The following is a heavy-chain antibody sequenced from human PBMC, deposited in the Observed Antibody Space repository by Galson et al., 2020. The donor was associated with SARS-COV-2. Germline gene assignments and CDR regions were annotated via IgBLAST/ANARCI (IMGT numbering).Heavy chain of an antibody. CDR2: INSDGSST. D-gene: IGHD3-3*01. CDR3: ARLGFWSGYYTGYYYYGMDV. CDR1: GFTSSSYW. Sequence: TGGSLRLSCAASGFTSSSYWMHWVRQAPGKGLVWVTRINSDGSSTSYADSVKGRFTISRDNAKNTLYLQMNSLRAEDTAVYYCARLGFWSGYYTGYYYYGMDVWGQGTTVTVSS. V-gene: IGHV3-74*01. J-gene: IGHJ6*02.